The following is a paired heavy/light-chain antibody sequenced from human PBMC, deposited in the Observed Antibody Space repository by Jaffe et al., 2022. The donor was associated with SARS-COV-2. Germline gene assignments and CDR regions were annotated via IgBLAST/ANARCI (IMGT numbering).Heavy chain of an antibody. V-gene: IGHV5-51*01. CDR1: GYSFTTSW. J-gene: IGHJ4*02. D-gene: IGHD3-10*01. CDR3: ARGLSLVRGGNFDS. Sequence: EVQLVQSGAEVKKPGESLKISCQGSGYSFTTSWIGWLRQMPGKGLEYLGIIYPRDSDTKYSPSFQGQVTISADKSINTAYLQWSSLKASDTAIYYCARGLSLVRGGNFDSWGQGTLVTVS. CDR2: IYPRDSDT.
Light chain of an antibody. CDR3: SSYAGSGTLV. Sequence: QSALTQPASVSGSPGQSITISCTGTSSDVGTYNLVSWYQHHPGKAPKFMIYETTKRPSGVSHRFSGSKSGNTASLTISGLQAEDEADYYCSSYAGSGTLVFGGGTKLTVL. V-gene: IGLV2-23*01. CDR2: ETT. J-gene: IGLJ3*02. CDR1: SSDVGTYNL.